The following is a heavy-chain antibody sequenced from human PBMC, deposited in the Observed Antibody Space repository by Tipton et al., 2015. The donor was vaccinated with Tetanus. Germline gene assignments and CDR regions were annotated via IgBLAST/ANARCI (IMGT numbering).Heavy chain of an antibody. CDR1: GDSISGYY. CDR2: FYYSGGT. CDR3: AREVVNSGYYSSKYYFDY. D-gene: IGHD3-22*01. J-gene: IGHJ4*02. V-gene: IGHV4-59*01. Sequence: TLSLTCTVSGDSISGYYWNWIRQPPGKGLEWIGYFYYSGGTNYNPSLKSRVTMLGDTSKNQFSLKLTSVTAADTAVYYCAREVVNSGYYSSKYYFDYWGQGTLVTVSS.